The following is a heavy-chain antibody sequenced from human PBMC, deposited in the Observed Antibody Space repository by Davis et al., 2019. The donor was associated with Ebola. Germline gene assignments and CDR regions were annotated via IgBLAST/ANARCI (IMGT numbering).Heavy chain of an antibody. D-gene: IGHD2-21*01. CDR2: ISASGSPI. CDR1: GFTFYRYE. CDR3: ARGPLIALDY. V-gene: IGHV3-48*03. J-gene: IGHJ4*02. Sequence: PGGSLRLSCVTSGFTFYRYEMNWVRQAPGKGLEWVSFISASGSPIYYADSIKGRFTISRDTARNSVHLQMDSLRAEDTAIYYCARGPLIALDYWGQGTLVTVSS.